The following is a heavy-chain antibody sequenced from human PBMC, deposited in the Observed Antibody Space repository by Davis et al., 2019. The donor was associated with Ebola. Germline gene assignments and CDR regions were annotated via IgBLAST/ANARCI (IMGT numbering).Heavy chain of an antibody. CDR2: IIPVFGLA. CDR3: ARDVGVSCSSSSCYPGGFDP. V-gene: IGHV1-69*10. J-gene: IGHJ5*02. D-gene: IGHD2-2*01. CDR1: GGTFTTYS. Sequence: SVQVSCKVPGGTFTTYSIAWVRQALGQGLDWVGWIIPVFGLATYAQRLQGRVTITADTSTSTANMELTSLRSEDTAIYYCARDVGVSCSSSSCYPGGFDPWGQGTLVIVSS.